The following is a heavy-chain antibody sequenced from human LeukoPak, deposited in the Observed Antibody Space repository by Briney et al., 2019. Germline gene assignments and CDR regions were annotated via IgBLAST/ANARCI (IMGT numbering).Heavy chain of an antibody. D-gene: IGHD1-26*01. J-gene: IGHJ6*02. Sequence: ASVKVSCKASGYTFTSYAMHWVRQAPGQRLEWMGGINAGNGNTKYSQKFQGRVTITRNTSASTAYMELSSLRSEDTAVYYCARDLGSPNNYGMDVWGQGTTVTVSS. CDR1: GYTFTSYA. CDR3: ARDLGSPNNYGMDV. V-gene: IGHV1-3*01. CDR2: INAGNGNT.